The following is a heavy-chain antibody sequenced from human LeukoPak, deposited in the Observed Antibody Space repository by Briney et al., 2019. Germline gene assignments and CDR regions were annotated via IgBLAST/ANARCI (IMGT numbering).Heavy chain of an antibody. CDR1: GGTFSSYA. V-gene: IGHV1-69*13. D-gene: IGHD3-22*01. CDR2: IIPIFGTA. CDR3: ARDDDSSGYYFSRNWFDP. Sequence: SVKVSCKASGGTFSSYAISWVRQAPGQGLEWMGGIIPIFGTANYAQKFRGRVTITADESTSTAYMELSSLRSEDTAVYYCARDDDSSGYYFSRNWFDPWGQGTLVTVSS. J-gene: IGHJ5*02.